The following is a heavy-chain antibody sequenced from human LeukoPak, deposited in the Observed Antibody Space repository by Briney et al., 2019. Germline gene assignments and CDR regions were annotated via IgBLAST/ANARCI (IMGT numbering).Heavy chain of an antibody. CDR3: ARDRGNGYRDY. CDR1: GFTFNNYW. J-gene: IGHJ4*02. Sequence: GGSLRLSCAASGFTFNNYWMHWARQVPGKGLVWVSRIRTDGLETSYADSVKGRFTVSRDNAKNTLYLQMNSLRAEDTAVYYCARDRGNGYRDYWGQGTLVTVSS. V-gene: IGHV3-74*01. D-gene: IGHD5-24*01. CDR2: IRTDGLET.